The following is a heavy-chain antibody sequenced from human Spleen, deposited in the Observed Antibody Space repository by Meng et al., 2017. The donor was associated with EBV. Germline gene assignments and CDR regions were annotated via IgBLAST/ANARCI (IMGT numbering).Heavy chain of an antibody. CDR3: ASESGRGFTPDY. CDR1: GYTFTSYG. J-gene: IGHJ4*02. Sequence: QVQLVKPGAEVRKPGASVKVSCKASGYTFTSYGISWVRQAPGQGLEWMGWISAYNGNTNYAQKLQGRVTMTADESTSTHYMDLTGLRSDDTAVYYCASESGRGFTPDYWGQGTLVTVSS. CDR2: ISAYNGNT. V-gene: IGHV1-18*01. D-gene: IGHD3-10*01.